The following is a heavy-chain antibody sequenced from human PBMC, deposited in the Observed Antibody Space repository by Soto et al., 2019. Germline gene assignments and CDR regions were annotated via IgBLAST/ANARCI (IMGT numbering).Heavy chain of an antibody. V-gene: IGHV3-30*04. CDR2: ISYDGRDK. J-gene: IGHJ4*02. Sequence: GGSPRLSCAASGFTFSSYAMHWIRQAPGTGLEWVAVISYDGRDKYYPDSVKGRFTISRDNSKNTLYLQMNSLRAEDTAVYYCARSAGGSYPQYDYWGQGPLVTVSS. CDR3: ARSAGGSYPQYDY. D-gene: IGHD1-26*01. CDR1: GFTFSSYA.